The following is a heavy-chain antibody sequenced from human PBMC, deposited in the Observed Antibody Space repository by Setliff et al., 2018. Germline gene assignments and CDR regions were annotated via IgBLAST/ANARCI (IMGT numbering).Heavy chain of an antibody. J-gene: IGHJ3*01. Sequence: ASVKVSCKTSGYTFTSYGFSWVRQAPGQGLEWMGWISAYNGNTNYGQKYQGRVTMTTDTSTNTVYMELRSLRSDDTAVYFCVREYSGGGLMWGQGTMVTVSS. CDR1: GYTFTSYG. D-gene: IGHD6-19*01. V-gene: IGHV1-18*01. CDR2: ISAYNGNT. CDR3: VREYSGGGLM.